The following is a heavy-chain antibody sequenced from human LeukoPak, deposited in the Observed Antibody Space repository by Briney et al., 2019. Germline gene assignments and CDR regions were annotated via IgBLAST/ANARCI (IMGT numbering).Heavy chain of an antibody. CDR1: GFTVSSNY. J-gene: IGHJ3*02. CDR3: ARDLSEYYYDSSGYLSDAFDI. Sequence: GGSLRLSCAASGFTVSSNYMSWVRQAPGKGLEWVSVIYSGGSTYYADSVKGRFTISRDNAKNSLYLQMNSLRAEDTAVYYCARDLSEYYYDSSGYLSDAFDIWGQGTMVTVSS. D-gene: IGHD3-22*01. V-gene: IGHV3-53*01. CDR2: IYSGGST.